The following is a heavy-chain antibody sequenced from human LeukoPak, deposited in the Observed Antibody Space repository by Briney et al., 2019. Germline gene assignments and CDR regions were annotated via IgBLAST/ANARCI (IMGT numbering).Heavy chain of an antibody. Sequence: GASVKVSCKASGYTFTGYYMHWVRQAPGQGLEWMGIINPSGGSTSYAQKFQGRVTMTRDTSTSTVYMELSSLRSEDTAVYYCARDLAVAGTNDAFDIWGQGTMVTVSS. D-gene: IGHD6-19*01. CDR3: ARDLAVAGTNDAFDI. V-gene: IGHV1-46*01. J-gene: IGHJ3*02. CDR1: GYTFTGYY. CDR2: INPSGGST.